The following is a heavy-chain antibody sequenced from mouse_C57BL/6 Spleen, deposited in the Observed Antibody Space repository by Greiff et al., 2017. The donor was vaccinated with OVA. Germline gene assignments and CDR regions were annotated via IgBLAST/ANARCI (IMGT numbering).Heavy chain of an antibody. CDR2: IDPNSGGT. CDR1: GYTFTSYW. D-gene: IGHD3-3*01. Sequence: VQLKQPGAELVKPGASVKLSCKASGYTFTSYWMHWVKQRPGRGLEWIGRIDPNSGGTKYNEKFKSKATLTVDKPSSTAYMQLSSLTSEDSAVYYCAREARDWYFDVWGTGTTVTVSS. V-gene: IGHV1-72*01. J-gene: IGHJ1*03. CDR3: AREARDWYFDV.